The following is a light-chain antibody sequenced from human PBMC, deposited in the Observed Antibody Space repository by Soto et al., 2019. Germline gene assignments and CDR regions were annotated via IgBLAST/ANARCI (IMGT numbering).Light chain of an antibody. CDR2: GAS. CDR3: QQYNSWPLI. V-gene: IGKV3-15*01. J-gene: IGKJ4*01. Sequence: EIVMTQSPATLSVSPGERATLSCRTSQSVSSNLAWYQQKPGQAPRLLIYGASTRATGIPARLSGSGSETEFSLTISSLQSEYFEVYDCQQYNSWPLIFCGGTKVEIK. CDR1: QSVSSN.